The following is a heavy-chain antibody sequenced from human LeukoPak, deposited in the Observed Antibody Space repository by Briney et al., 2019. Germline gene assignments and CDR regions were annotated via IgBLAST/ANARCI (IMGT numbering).Heavy chain of an antibody. CDR2: ISGSGGST. CDR1: GFTFSSSA. V-gene: IGHV3-23*01. Sequence: PGGSLRLSCAASGFTFSSSAMSWVRQAPGKGLEWVSGISGSGGSTYYADSVKGRFTISRDNSKNTLYLQMNSLRAEDTAVYYCASGGQQLVLGDYYGMDVWGQGTTVTVSS. D-gene: IGHD6-13*01. J-gene: IGHJ6*02. CDR3: ASGGQQLVLGDYYGMDV.